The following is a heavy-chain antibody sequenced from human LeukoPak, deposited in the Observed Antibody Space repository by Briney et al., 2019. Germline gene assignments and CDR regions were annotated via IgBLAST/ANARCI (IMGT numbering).Heavy chain of an antibody. Sequence: GGSLRLSCAASGFTFDDYGMSWVRQAPGKGLEWVSGINWNGGSTGYADSVKGRFTISRDNAKNSLYLQMNSLRAEDTALYYCARDVEMATPAADYNWFDPWGQGTLVTVSS. CDR1: GFTFDDYG. V-gene: IGHV3-20*04. D-gene: IGHD5-24*01. CDR3: ARDVEMATPAADYNWFDP. J-gene: IGHJ5*02. CDR2: INWNGGST.